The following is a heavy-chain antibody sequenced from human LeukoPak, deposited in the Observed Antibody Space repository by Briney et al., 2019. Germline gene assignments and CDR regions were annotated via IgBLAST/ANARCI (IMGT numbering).Heavy chain of an antibody. V-gene: IGHV3-21*01. Sequence: GGSLRLSCAASGFTFRSYSMNWVRQAPGKGLEWVSSISSSSSYIYYADSAKGRFTISRDNAKNSLYLQMNSLRAEDTAVYYCARAPWSSSSGSDYWGQGTLVTVSS. CDR2: ISSSSSYI. CDR3: ARAPWSSSSGSDY. CDR1: GFTFRSYS. D-gene: IGHD6-6*01. J-gene: IGHJ4*02.